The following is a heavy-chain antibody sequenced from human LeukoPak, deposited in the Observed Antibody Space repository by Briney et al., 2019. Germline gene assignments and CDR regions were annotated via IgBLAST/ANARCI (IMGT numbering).Heavy chain of an antibody. CDR2: ISYSGST. J-gene: IGHJ3*02. V-gene: IGHV4-59*01. D-gene: IGHD3-22*01. Sequence: SETLSLTCTVSGGSISSYYWSWIRQPPGKGLEWIGYISYSGSTNYNPSLKSRVTISVDTSKNQFSLKLSSVTAADTAVYYCARDMPLYDSSGYYSLGAFDIWGRGTMVTVSS. CDR1: GGSISSYY. CDR3: ARDMPLYDSSGYYSLGAFDI.